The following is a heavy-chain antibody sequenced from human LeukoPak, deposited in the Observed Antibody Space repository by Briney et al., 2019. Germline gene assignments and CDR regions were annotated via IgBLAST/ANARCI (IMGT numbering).Heavy chain of an antibody. CDR3: AKDRVTMIVEASWFDP. J-gene: IGHJ5*02. V-gene: IGHV3-30*02. Sequence: GGSLRLSCAASGFTFSIYGMHWVRQAPGKGREWVAFIRYDGRNKYYADSVKGRFTISRDNTKNTLYLQMNSLRAEDTAVYYCAKDRVTMIVEASWFDPWGPGKLVTASS. CDR1: GFTFSIYG. CDR2: IRYDGRNK. D-gene: IGHD3-22*01.